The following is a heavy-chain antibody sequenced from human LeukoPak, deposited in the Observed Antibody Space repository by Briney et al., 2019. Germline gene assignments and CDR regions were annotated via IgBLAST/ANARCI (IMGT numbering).Heavy chain of an antibody. CDR1: GFTFSSYW. V-gene: IGHV3-7*01. CDR2: IKQDGSEK. Sequence: GGSLRLSCAASGFTFSSYWMSWVRQAPGKGLEWVANIKQDGSEKYYVDSVKGRFTISRDNAKNSLYLQMNSLRAEDTAVYYCARGLYGSGGSCSYYYYYGMDVWGQGTTVTVSS. J-gene: IGHJ6*02. D-gene: IGHD2-15*01. CDR3: ARGLYGSGGSCSYYYYYGMDV.